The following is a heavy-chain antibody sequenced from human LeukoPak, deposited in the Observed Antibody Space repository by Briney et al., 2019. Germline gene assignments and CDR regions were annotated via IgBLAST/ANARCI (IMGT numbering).Heavy chain of an antibody. CDR3: AKDYGYSSDYYGFPFAHPAY. V-gene: IGHV1-46*01. Sequence: ASVKVSCKASGYSFISNYIHWVRQAPGQGLEWTGVINPNGASTRYAQKFQGRVTMTSDTSTSTVYMELSSLRSGDTAVYYCAKDYGYSSDYYGFPFAHPAYWGQGTLVTVSS. J-gene: IGHJ4*02. D-gene: IGHD6-19*01. CDR2: INPNGAST. CDR1: GYSFISNY.